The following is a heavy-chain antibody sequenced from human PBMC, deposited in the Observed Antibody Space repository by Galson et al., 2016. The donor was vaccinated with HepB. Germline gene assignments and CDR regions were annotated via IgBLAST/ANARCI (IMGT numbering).Heavy chain of an antibody. CDR2: IKSKTDGGTT. CDR3: TTVGYCSGGNCYSGLDY. CDR1: GFTFSNAW. Sequence: SLRLSCAASGFTFSNAWMSWVRQAPGKGLEWVGRIKSKTDGGTTDYAAPVKGRFTISRDDSKNTLYLQMNSLKTEDTAVYYCTTVGYCSGGNCYSGLDYWGQGTLVTVSS. J-gene: IGHJ4*02. V-gene: IGHV3-15*01. D-gene: IGHD2-15*01.